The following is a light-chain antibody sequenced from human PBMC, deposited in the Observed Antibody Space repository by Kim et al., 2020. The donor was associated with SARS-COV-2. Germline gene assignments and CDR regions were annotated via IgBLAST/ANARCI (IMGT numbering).Light chain of an antibody. J-gene: IGLJ2*01. CDR3: SSYTSSSIRV. V-gene: IGLV2-14*03. CDR2: DVN. CDR1: RGDIGTYKH. Sequence: GQAVTHSCTGTRGDIGTYKHVSLYQQHPGKAPKLILYDVNNRPSGVSNRVSGSKSGNTASLTISELQAEDEADYYCSSYTSSSIRVFGGGTQLTVL.